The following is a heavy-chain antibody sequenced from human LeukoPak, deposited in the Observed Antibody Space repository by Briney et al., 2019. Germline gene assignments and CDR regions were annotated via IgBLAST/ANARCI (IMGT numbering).Heavy chain of an antibody. J-gene: IGHJ4*02. D-gene: IGHD2-2*01. CDR3: AKRRGDCTSTYGFLDY. CDR1: GYNFTTYW. Sequence: GESLKISCKGSGYNFTTYWIGCVRQMPGKGLEWMGIIYPGDSATRYSPSFQGQVTISADKSITTAYLQWSSLKASDTAMYYCAKRRGDCTSTYGFLDYWGQGTLVTVSS. CDR2: IYPGDSAT. V-gene: IGHV5-51*01.